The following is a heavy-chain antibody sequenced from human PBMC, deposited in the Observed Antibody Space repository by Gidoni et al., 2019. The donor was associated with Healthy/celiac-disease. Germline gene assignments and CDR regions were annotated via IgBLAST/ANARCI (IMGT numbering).Heavy chain of an antibody. CDR1: GFPFSRYA. J-gene: IGHJ6*02. V-gene: IGHV3-23*01. CDR2: ISGSGGST. D-gene: IGHD1-26*01. CDR3: AKDGSYGRYYYGMDV. Sequence: EVQLLESGGGLVQPGGSLRLSCAASGFPFSRYAMSWVRQAPGKGLEWVSAISGSGGSTYYADSVKGRFTISRDNSKNTLYLQMNSLRAEDTAVYYCAKDGSYGRYYYGMDVWGQGTTVTVSS.